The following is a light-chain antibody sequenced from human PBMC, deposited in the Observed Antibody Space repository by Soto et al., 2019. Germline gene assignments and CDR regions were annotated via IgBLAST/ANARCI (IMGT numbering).Light chain of an antibody. J-gene: IGLJ1*01. CDR1: SSDVGGYNY. CDR2: EVS. CDR3: SSYTVSRSYV. Sequence: QTVVTQPASVSGSPGQSITISCTGTSSDVGGYNYVSWYQQHPGKAPKLMIYEVSNRPSGVSFRFSGSKSGNTASLTISGLQAEDEADYYCSSYTVSRSYVFGTGTKLTVL. V-gene: IGLV2-14*01.